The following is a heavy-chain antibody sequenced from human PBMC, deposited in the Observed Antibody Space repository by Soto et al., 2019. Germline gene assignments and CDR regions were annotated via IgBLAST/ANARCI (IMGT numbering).Heavy chain of an antibody. V-gene: IGHV4-34*01. CDR1: GGSFSGYY. D-gene: IGHD6-13*01. J-gene: IGHJ5*02. Sequence: SETLSLTCAVYGGSFSGYYWSWIRQPPGKGLEWIGEINHSGSTNYNPSLKSRVTISVDTSKNQFSLKLSSVTAADTAVYYCARGRRSSSWGANWFDPWGRGTLVTVSS. CDR2: INHSGST. CDR3: ARGRRSSSWGANWFDP.